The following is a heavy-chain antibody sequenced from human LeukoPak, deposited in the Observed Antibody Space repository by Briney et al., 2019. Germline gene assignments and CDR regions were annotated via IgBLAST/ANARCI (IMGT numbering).Heavy chain of an antibody. Sequence: GGSLRLSCAASGFTFSDYAMYWVRQAPGKGLEGVSSIEASGGATYYADSVKGRFTISRDNSKNTFYLQMNSLRAEDTAVYYCAKGSGSGWYGWFAPWGQGTLVTVSS. V-gene: IGHV3-23*01. J-gene: IGHJ5*02. CDR3: AKGSGSGWYGWFAP. CDR2: IEASGGAT. CDR1: GFTFSDYA. D-gene: IGHD6-19*01.